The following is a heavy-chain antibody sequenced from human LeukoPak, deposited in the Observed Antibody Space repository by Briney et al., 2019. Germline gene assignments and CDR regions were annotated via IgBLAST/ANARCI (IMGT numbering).Heavy chain of an antibody. J-gene: IGHJ6*02. V-gene: IGHV4-31*03. CDR1: GGSISSGGYY. Sequence: SETLSLTCTVSGGSISSGGYYWSWIRQHLGKGLEWIGYIYYSGSTYYNPSLKSRVTISVDTSKNQFSLKLSSVTAADTAVYYCAREVLTDYYGMDVWGQGTTVTVSS. CDR3: AREVLTDYYGMDV. D-gene: IGHD1-1*01. CDR2: IYYSGST.